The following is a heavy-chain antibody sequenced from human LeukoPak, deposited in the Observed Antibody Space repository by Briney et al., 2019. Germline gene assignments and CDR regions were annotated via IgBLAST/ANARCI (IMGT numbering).Heavy chain of an antibody. V-gene: IGHV3-23*01. J-gene: IGHJ4*02. CDR2: ISGSGGST. D-gene: IGHD3-22*01. CDR1: GFTFSSYA. Sequence: PGGSPRLSCAASGFTFSSYAMSWVRQAPGKGLEWVSAISGSGGSTYYADSVKGRFTISRDNSKNTLYLQMNSLRAEDTAVYYCAKGYDSSGYFGYWGQGTLVTVSS. CDR3: AKGYDSSGYFGY.